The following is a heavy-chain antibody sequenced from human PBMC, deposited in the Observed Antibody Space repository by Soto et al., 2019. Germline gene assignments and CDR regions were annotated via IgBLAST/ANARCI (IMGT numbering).Heavy chain of an antibody. CDR3: ARARGGYYDF. V-gene: IGHV4-59*08. J-gene: IGHJ4*02. CDR2: IYYYGST. D-gene: IGHD3-22*01. CDR1: GDSISSYY. Sequence: SETLSLTCTVSGDSISSYYWNWIRQSPGKGLEWIGYIYYYGSTNYNPSLKSRVTISVDTSKNQFSLKLSSVTAADTAVYYCARARGGYYDFWGQGTLVTVSS.